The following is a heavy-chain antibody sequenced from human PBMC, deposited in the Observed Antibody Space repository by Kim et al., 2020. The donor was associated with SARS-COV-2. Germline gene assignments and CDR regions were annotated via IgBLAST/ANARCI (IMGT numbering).Heavy chain of an antibody. CDR2: AYYSGNT. Sequence: SESLSLTCTVSGGSLSSSSYYWGWIRQPPGKGLEWIGTAYYSGNTYYNPSPKSRVTTSVDTSKNQFSLKLGSVTAADTAVYYCARHQRCSSGWYV. J-gene: IGHJ2*01. D-gene: IGHD6-19*01. CDR1: GGSLSSSSYY. CDR3: ARHQRCSSGWYV. V-gene: IGHV4-39*01.